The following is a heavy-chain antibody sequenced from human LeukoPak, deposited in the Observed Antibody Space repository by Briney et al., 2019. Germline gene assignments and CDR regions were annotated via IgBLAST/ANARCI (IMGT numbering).Heavy chain of an antibody. J-gene: IGHJ3*01. V-gene: IGHV3-11*01. D-gene: IGHD1-26*01. CDR1: GLTFSSNF. CDR3: ARDRSPRAFDF. CDR2: ITNSGDST. Sequence: GGSVRLSCVASGLTFSSNFMSWVRQPPRKGLEWVAHITNSGDSTFYADSVKGRFTVSRDNAKSSLNLQMNSLRAEDTAVYYCARDRSPRAFDFWGQGTMVTVSS.